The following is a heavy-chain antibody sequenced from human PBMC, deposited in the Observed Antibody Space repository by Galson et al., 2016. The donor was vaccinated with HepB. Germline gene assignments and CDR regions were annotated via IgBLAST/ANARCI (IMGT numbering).Heavy chain of an antibody. CDR1: GFTVSTNY. D-gene: IGHD2-15*01. CDR3: ARPLPNVGYGMDV. CDR2: IYGGGST. V-gene: IGHV3-53*04. Sequence: SPRLSCAASGFTVSTNYMSWVRQAPGKGLEWVSVIYGGGSTTYADSVKGRFTISRHNSKNTLYLQMNSLRTEDTAVYYCARPLPNVGYGMDVWGQGTTVTVSS. J-gene: IGHJ6*02.